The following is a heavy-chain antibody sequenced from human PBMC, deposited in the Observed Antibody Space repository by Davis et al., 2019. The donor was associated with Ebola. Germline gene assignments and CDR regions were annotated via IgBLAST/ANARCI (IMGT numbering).Heavy chain of an antibody. J-gene: IGHJ6*03. D-gene: IGHD1-26*01. CDR2: TYYRSKWYN. V-gene: IGHV6-1*01. CDR1: GDSVSSNSAA. CDR3: ARSVVGATLGVNYYYYMDV. Sequence: HSQTLSLTCAISGDSVSSNSAAWNWIRQSPSRGLEWLGRTYYRSKWYNDYAVSVKSRITINPDTSKNQFSLQLNSVTPEDTAVYYCARSVVGATLGVNYYYYMDVWGKGTTVTVSS.